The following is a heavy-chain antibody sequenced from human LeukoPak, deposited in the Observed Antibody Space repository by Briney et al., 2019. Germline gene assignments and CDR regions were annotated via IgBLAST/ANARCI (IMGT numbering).Heavy chain of an antibody. J-gene: IGHJ4*02. D-gene: IGHD5-18*01. Sequence: PGGSLRLSCAASGFTFSGCGMHWVRQAPGKGLEWVAFIWYDGRDKYYAGSVKGQFTISRDNSKNTLYLQMNSLRAEDTAVYYCAKDSYSYGSYFDYWGQGNLVTVSS. CDR3: AKDSYSYGSYFDY. CDR2: IWYDGRDK. CDR1: GFTFSGCG. V-gene: IGHV3-30*02.